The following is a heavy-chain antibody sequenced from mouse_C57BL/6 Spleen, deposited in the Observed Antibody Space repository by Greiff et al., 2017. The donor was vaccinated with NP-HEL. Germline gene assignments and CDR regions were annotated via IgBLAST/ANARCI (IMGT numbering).Heavy chain of an antibody. CDR2: ISDGGSYT. Sequence: EVQVVESGGGLVKPGGSLKLSCAASGFTFSSYAMSWVRQTPEKRLEWVATISDGGSYTYYPDNVKGRFTISRDNAKNNLYLQMSHLKSEDTAMYYCARDLIDYGSSLFAYWGQGTLVTVSA. CDR3: ARDLIDYGSSLFAY. V-gene: IGHV5-4*01. D-gene: IGHD1-1*01. CDR1: GFTFSSYA. J-gene: IGHJ3*01.